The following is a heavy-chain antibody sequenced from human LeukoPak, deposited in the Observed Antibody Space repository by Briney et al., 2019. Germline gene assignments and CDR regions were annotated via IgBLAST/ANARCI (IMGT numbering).Heavy chain of an antibody. CDR1: GGSISSSNW. Sequence: KPSEALSLTCAVSGGSISSSNWWSWVRQPPGKGLEWIGEIYHSGGTNYNPSLKSRGTISVDKSKNQFSLKLSSVTAADTAVYYCARRSTGSGWYVWFDPWGQGTLVTVSS. D-gene: IGHD6-19*01. CDR3: ARRSTGSGWYVWFDP. J-gene: IGHJ5*02. CDR2: IYHSGGT. V-gene: IGHV4-4*02.